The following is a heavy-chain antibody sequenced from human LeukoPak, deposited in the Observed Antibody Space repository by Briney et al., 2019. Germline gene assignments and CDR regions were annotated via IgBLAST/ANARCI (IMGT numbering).Heavy chain of an antibody. CDR3: AKDAQRGFDYSNSLEY. J-gene: IGHJ4*02. CDR2: IWNDGSSQ. CDR1: GFTFSAHW. D-gene: IGHD4-11*01. Sequence: PGGSLRLSCAASGFTFSAHWMHWVRQAPGKGLEWVAVIWNDGSSQYYADSVKGRFTISRDNFQNTVYLQMNTLRAEDTAVYYCAKDAQRGFDYSNSLEYWGQGTLVTVSS. V-gene: IGHV3-33*06.